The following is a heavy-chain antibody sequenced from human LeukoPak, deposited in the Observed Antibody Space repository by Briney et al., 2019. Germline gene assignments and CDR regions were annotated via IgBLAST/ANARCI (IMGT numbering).Heavy chain of an antibody. D-gene: IGHD4-17*01. CDR3: AKGESAVTTDPFYS. CDR2: IIPIFGTA. Sequence: ASVKVSCKASGGTFSSYAISWVRQAPGQGLEWMGGIIPIFGTANYAQKFQGRVTITADESTSTAYMELSSLRAEDTAIYYCAKGESAVTTDPFYSWGQGTLVIVSS. CDR1: GGTFSSYA. J-gene: IGHJ4*02. V-gene: IGHV1-69*13.